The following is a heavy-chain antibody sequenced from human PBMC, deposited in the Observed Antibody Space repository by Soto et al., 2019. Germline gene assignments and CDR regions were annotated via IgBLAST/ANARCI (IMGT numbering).Heavy chain of an antibody. V-gene: IGHV3-7*03. Sequence: GGSLRLSCAASGFTFSSYWMSWVRQAPGKGLEWVANIKQDGSEKYYVDSVKGRFTISRDNAKNSLYLQMNSLRAEDTAVYYCARAGYSGYDTSYGMDVWGQGTTVTVSS. J-gene: IGHJ6*02. D-gene: IGHD5-12*01. CDR3: ARAGYSGYDTSYGMDV. CDR2: IKQDGSEK. CDR1: GFTFSSYW.